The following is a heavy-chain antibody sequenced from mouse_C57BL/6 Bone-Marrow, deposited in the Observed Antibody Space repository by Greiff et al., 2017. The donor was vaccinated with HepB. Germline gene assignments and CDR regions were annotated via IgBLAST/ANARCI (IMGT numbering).Heavy chain of an antibody. CDR3: ARDPHYYGSSYYSYWYFDV. D-gene: IGHD1-1*01. V-gene: IGHV5-16*01. J-gene: IGHJ1*03. Sequence: DVKLVESEGGLVQPGSSMKLSCTASGFTFSDYYMAWVRQVPEKGLEWVANINYDGSSTYYLDSLKSRYIISRDNAENILYLQMSSLKSEDTATYYCARDPHYYGSSYYSYWYFDVWGTGTTVTVSS. CDR2: INYDGSST. CDR1: GFTFSDYY.